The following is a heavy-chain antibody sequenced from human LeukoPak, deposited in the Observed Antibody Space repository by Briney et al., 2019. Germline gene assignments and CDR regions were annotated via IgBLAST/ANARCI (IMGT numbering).Heavy chain of an antibody. D-gene: IGHD1-26*01. CDR2: INPSGGST. J-gene: IGHJ4*02. Sequence: ASVKVSCKASGGTFTSYAISWVRQAPGQGLEWMGIINPSGGSTSYAQKFQGRVTMTRDTSTSTVYMELSSLRSEDTAVYYCARATYERYSGSSFDYWGQGTLVTVSS. CDR3: ARATYERYSGSSFDY. CDR1: GGTFTSYA. V-gene: IGHV1-46*01.